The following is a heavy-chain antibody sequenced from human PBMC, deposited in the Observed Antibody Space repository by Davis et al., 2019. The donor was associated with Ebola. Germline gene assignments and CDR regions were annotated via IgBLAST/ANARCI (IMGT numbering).Heavy chain of an antibody. J-gene: IGHJ3*02. Sequence: PGGSLRLSCAASGFTFSSYGMHWVCQAPGKGLEWVAFIRYDGSNKYYADSVKGRFTISRDNSKNTLYLQMNSLRAEDTAVYYCAKDVAVTSAFDIWGQGTMVTVPS. CDR3: AKDVAVTSAFDI. CDR1: GFTFSSYG. D-gene: IGHD4-17*01. V-gene: IGHV3-30*02. CDR2: IRYDGSNK.